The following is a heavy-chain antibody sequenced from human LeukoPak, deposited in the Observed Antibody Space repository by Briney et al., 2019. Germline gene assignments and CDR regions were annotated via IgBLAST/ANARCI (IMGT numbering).Heavy chain of an antibody. V-gene: IGHV1-46*01. CDR3: ARVAAEVVGVPGAIGFGWLRRDYYYMDV. Sequence: GASVKVSCKASGYTFTSYYMHWVRQAPGEGLEWMGIFNPSGGSTSYAQKFQGRVAMTRDMSTSTVYMELSSLRSEDTAVYYCARVAAEVVGVPGAIGFGWLRRDYYYMDVWGKGTTVTVSS. J-gene: IGHJ6*03. D-gene: IGHD2-2*02. CDR2: FNPSGGST. CDR1: GYTFTSYY.